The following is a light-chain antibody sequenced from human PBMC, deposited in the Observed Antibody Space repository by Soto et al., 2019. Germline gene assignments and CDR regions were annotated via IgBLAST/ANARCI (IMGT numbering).Light chain of an antibody. J-gene: IGKJ2*01. V-gene: IGKV3-15*01. CDR1: QSVSSI. CDR2: GAS. CDR3: HQYNNSPRYT. Sequence: EIVMTQSPATLSVSPGERATLSCRASQSVSSILAWYQQKPGQAPRLLIYGASTRATGIPARFSGSGSGTEFTLTISSLQTEDFAVYYWHQYNNSPRYTFGQGTKLEIK.